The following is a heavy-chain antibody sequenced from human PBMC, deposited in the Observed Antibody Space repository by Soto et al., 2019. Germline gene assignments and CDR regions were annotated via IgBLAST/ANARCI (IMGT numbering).Heavy chain of an antibody. J-gene: IGHJ6*02. Sequence: SETLSLTCAVYGGSFSGYYWSWIRQPPGKGLEWIGEINHSGSTNYNPSLKSRVTISVDTSKNQFSLKLSSVTAADTAVYYCATTLTYGSGSYYHKPYYYYYYGMDVWGQGTTVTVSS. CDR3: ATTLTYGSGSYYHKPYYYYYYGMDV. CDR2: INHSGST. D-gene: IGHD3-10*01. CDR1: GGSFSGYY. V-gene: IGHV4-34*01.